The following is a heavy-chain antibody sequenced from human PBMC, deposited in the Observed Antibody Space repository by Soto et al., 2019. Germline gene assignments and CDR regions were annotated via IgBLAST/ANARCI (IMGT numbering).Heavy chain of an antibody. CDR3: AKVCGYCSGGSWASPASGWGYYYYYMDV. J-gene: IGHJ6*03. CDR1: GFTFSSYG. D-gene: IGHD2-15*01. V-gene: IGHV3-30*18. Sequence: GGSLRLSCAASGFTFSSYGMHWVRQAPGKGLERVAVISYDGSNKYYADSVKGRFTISRDNSKNTLYLQMNSLRAEDTAVYYCAKVCGYCSGGSWASPASGWGYYYYYMDVWGKGTTVTVSS. CDR2: ISYDGSNK.